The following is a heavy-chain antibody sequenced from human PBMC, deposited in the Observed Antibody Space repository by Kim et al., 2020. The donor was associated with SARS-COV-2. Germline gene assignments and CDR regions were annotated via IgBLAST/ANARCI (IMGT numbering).Heavy chain of an antibody. CDR2: IDYSGST. Sequence: SETLSLTCTVSGGSISSGGYHWSWIRQDPGKGLEWIGYIDYSGSTYYNSSLKSRVTISVDTSKNQFSLKLSSVTAADTAVYYCARDLGGLRYFDWLSPFVPWGQRTLVTVSS. D-gene: IGHD3-9*01. V-gene: IGHV4-31*03. CDR1: GGSISSGGYH. J-gene: IGHJ5*02. CDR3: ARDLGGLRYFDWLSPFVP.